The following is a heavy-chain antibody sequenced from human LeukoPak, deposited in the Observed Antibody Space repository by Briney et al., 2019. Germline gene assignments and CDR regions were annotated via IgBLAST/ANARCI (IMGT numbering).Heavy chain of an antibody. J-gene: IGHJ6*03. CDR2: IIPIFGTA. CDR3: ARASESVADNYYYYYMDV. CDR1: GGTFSSYA. V-gene: IGHV1-69*06. D-gene: IGHD6-19*01. Sequence: ASVKVSCKASGGTFSSYAISWVRQAPGQGLEWMGGIIPIFGTANYAQKFQGRVTITADKSTSTAYMELSSLRSEDTAVYYCARASESVADNYYYYYMDVWGKGTTVTVSS.